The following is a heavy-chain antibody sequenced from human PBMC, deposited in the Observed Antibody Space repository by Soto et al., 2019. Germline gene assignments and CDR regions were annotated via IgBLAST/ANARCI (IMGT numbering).Heavy chain of an antibody. CDR3: ERNYYDSIGGFDY. CDR2: IYSGGST. Sequence: EVPLVESGGGLIQPGGSLRLSCAASGFTVSSNYMSCVRQAPGKGLEWVSVIYSGGSTYYADSVKGRFTISRDNSKNTLYLQMNILRAEDTAVYYCERNYYDSIGGFDYWGQGTLVTVSS. J-gene: IGHJ4*02. V-gene: IGHV3-53*01. CDR1: GFTVSSNY. D-gene: IGHD3-22*01.